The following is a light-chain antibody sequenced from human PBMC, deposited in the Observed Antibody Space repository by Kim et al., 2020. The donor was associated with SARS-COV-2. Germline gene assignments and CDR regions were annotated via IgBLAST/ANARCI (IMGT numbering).Light chain of an antibody. CDR2: VGTGGIVG. V-gene: IGLV9-49*01. Sequence: CTLSSGYSNYKVDWYQQRPGKGPRFVMRVGTGGIVGSKGDGIPDRFSVLGSGLNRYLAIKNIQEEDESDYHCGADHGSGSNFVYVFGTGTKVTVL. CDR3: GADHGSGSNFVYV. J-gene: IGLJ1*01. CDR1: SGYSNYK.